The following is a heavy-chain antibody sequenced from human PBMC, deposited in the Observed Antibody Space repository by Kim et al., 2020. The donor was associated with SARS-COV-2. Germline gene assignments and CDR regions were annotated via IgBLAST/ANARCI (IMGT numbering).Heavy chain of an antibody. Sequence: GGSLRLSCAASGFTFDDYAMHWVRQAPGKGLEWVSGISWNSGSIGYADSVKGRFTISRDNAKNFLYLQMNSLRAEDTALYYCAKDKSYDILTGHYYGMDV. CDR2: ISWNSGSI. CDR1: GFTFDDYA. D-gene: IGHD3-9*01. CDR3: AKDKSYDILTGHYYGMDV. V-gene: IGHV3-9*01. J-gene: IGHJ6*01.